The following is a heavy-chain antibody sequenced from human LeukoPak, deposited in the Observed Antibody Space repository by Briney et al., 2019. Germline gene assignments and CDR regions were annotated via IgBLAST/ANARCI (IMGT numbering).Heavy chain of an antibody. Sequence: SETLSLTCAVYGGSFSGYYWSWIRQAPGKGLEWIAYLFDIVNTKHNPSLKSRVTLSADTSRNQYSLRLSSVSAADTAVYYCATIKRGDIFGYFDFWGQGILVTVSS. CDR2: LFDIVNT. J-gene: IGHJ4*02. V-gene: IGHV4-59*01. CDR3: ATIKRGDIFGYFDF. D-gene: IGHD5-18*01. CDR1: GGSFSGYY.